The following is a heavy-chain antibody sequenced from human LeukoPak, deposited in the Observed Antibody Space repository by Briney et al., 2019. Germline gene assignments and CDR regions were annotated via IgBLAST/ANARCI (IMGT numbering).Heavy chain of an antibody. Sequence: QPGGSLRLSCAASGFTFSSYGMHWVRQAPGKGLEWVAVISYDGSNKYYADSVKGRFTISRDNSKNTLYLQMNSLRAEDTAVYYCARETYSSGWYSRYYYYYMDVWGKGTTVTVSS. CDR1: GFTFSSYG. CDR3: ARETYSSGWYSRYYYYYMDV. D-gene: IGHD6-19*01. CDR2: ISYDGSNK. V-gene: IGHV3-30*03. J-gene: IGHJ6*03.